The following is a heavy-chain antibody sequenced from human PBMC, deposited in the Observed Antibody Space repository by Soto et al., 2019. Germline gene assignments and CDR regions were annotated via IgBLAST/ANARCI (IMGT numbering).Heavy chain of an antibody. CDR1: GGTFSSYT. V-gene: IGHV1-69*02. CDR3: ARIYCSGGSCYRGYFDY. Sequence: SVKVSCKASGGTFSSYTISWVRQAPGQGLEWMGRIIPILGIANYAQKFQGRVTITADKSTSTAYMELSSLRSEDTAVYYCARIYCSGGSCYRGYFDYWGQGTLVTVSS. D-gene: IGHD2-15*01. J-gene: IGHJ4*02. CDR2: IIPILGIA.